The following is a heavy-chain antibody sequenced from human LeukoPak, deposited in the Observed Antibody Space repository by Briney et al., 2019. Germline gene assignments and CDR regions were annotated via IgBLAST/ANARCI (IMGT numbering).Heavy chain of an antibody. J-gene: IGHJ4*02. Sequence: GGSLRLSCAASGFIFSSYAMTWVRQAPGKGLEWVANIKHDGSEKYYVDSVKGRFTISRDNTKNSLHLQMNSLRAEDTAVYYCARAVSIPVGYYFDCWGQGTLVTVSS. D-gene: IGHD2/OR15-2a*01. V-gene: IGHV3-7*04. CDR2: IKHDGSEK. CDR1: GFIFSSYA. CDR3: ARAVSIPVGYYFDC.